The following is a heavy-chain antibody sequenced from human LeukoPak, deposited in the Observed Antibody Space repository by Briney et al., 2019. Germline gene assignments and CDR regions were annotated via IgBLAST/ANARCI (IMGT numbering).Heavy chain of an antibody. V-gene: IGHV4-30-4*07. D-gene: IGHD1-26*01. CDR3: ARVSGSYRFRYYFDY. CDR2: IYYSGST. Sequence: SETLSLTCAVSGGSISSGGYSWSWIRQPPGKGLEWIGYIYYSGSTYYNPSLKSRVTISVDTSKNQFSLKLSSVTAADTAVYYCARVSGSYRFRYYFDYWGQGTLVTVSS. J-gene: IGHJ4*02. CDR1: GGSISSGGYS.